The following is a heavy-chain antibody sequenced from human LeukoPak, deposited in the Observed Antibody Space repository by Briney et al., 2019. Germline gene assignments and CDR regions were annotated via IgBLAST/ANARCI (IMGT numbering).Heavy chain of an antibody. CDR2: IYHSGST. D-gene: IGHD3-22*01. CDR1: GYSISSGYY. CDR3: ARDLARYSRDSSGYDY. V-gene: IGHV4-38-2*02. Sequence: PSETLSLTCAVSGYSISSGYYWGWIRQPPGKGLEWIGSIYHSGSTYYNPSLKSRVTISVDTSKNQFSLILSSVTAADTAVYYCARDLARYSRDSSGYDYWGQGTLVTVSS. J-gene: IGHJ4*02.